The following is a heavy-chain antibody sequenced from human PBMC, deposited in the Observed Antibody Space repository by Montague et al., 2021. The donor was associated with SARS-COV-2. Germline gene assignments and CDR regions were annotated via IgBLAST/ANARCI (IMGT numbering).Heavy chain of an antibody. CDR2: INHSGST. CDR1: GGSSSGYY. J-gene: IGHJ6*02. V-gene: IGHV4-34*01. D-gene: IGHD2-21*02. Sequence: SVTLSLTCAVYGGSSSGYYWSWIRQPLGKGLEWIGEINHSGSTNYNPSLKSRVTISVDTSKNQFSLKLSSVTAADTAVYYCARGSWHIVVVTAIRDGYYGMDVWGQGTTVTVSS. CDR3: ARGSWHIVVVTAIRDGYYGMDV.